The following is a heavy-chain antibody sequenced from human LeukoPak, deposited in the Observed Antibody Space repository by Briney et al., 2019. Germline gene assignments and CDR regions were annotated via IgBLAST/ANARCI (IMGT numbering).Heavy chain of an antibody. V-gene: IGHV3-23*01. J-gene: IGHJ4*02. CDR2: ISGSGGGT. Sequence: GGSLRLSCAASAFTFSSYAMNWVRQAPGKGLEWVSTISGSGGGTYYADSVKGRFTISRDNSKNTLYLQMNSLRAEDTAVYYCARDGITIFGDYYFDYWGQGTLVTVSS. CDR1: AFTFSSYA. CDR3: ARDGITIFGDYYFDY. D-gene: IGHD3-3*01.